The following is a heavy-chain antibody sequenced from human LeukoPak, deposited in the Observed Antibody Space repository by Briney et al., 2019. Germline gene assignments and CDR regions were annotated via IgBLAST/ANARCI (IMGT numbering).Heavy chain of an antibody. Sequence: SETLSLTCTVSGGSISSYYWSWIRQPPGKGLEWIGYIYYSGSTNYNPSLKSRVTISVDTSKNQFSLKLSSVTAADTAVYYCARSDSSSWGYFYYYYMDVWGKGTTVTVSS. CDR1: GGSISSYY. CDR3: ARSDSSSWGYFYYYYMDV. CDR2: IYYSGST. J-gene: IGHJ6*03. V-gene: IGHV4-59*01. D-gene: IGHD6-13*01.